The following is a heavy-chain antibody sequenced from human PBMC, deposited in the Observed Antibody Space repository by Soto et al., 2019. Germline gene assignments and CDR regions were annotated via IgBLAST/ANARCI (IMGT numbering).Heavy chain of an antibody. CDR2: IKTGTGNT. D-gene: IGHD6-6*01. CDR3: VRGSSVLDH. CDR1: GHTFTKYT. Sequence: QVQLVQSGAEVKKPGASVKVSCKASGHTFTKYTMHWVRQAPGQSLEWLGWIKTGTGNTKYSQRFQGRVTISRDTSASTAYMQLSSLRSEDTAVYYCVRGSSVLDHWGQGTLVTVSS. J-gene: IGHJ4*02. V-gene: IGHV1-3*04.